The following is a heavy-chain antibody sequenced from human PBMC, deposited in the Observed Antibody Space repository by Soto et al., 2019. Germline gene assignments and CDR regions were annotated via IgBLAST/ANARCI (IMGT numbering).Heavy chain of an antibody. Sequence: EVQLLESGGDLVQPEGSLRLSCAASGFTFSKFVMRWVRQTPGKGLEWVSTITETGGDTYYTDSVKGRFTISRDNSKNTLYLQMTSLRAEDTALYYCTKASPDRHHMDVWGQGTTVTVSS. V-gene: IGHV3-23*01. J-gene: IGHJ6*02. CDR3: TKASPDRHHMDV. CDR1: GFTFSKFV. CDR2: ITETGGDT.